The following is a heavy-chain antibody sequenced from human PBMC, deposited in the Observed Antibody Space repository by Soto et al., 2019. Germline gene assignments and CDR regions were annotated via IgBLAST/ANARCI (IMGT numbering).Heavy chain of an antibody. CDR2: ISWNSGSI. CDR3: AKDIAGLDPYDFGKGFDP. CDR1: GFTFDDYA. D-gene: IGHD3-3*01. J-gene: IGHJ5*02. Sequence: GGSLILSCAASGFTFDDYAMHWVRQAPGKGLEWVSGISWNSGSIGYADSVKGRFTISRDNAKNSLYLQMNSLRAEDTALYYCAKDIAGLDPYDFGKGFDPWGQGTLVTVSS. V-gene: IGHV3-9*01.